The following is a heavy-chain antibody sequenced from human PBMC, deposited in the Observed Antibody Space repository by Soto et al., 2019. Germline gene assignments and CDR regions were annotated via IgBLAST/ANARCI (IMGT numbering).Heavy chain of an antibody. D-gene: IGHD2-2*01. CDR3: ARGDIVVVPAAIEGGYNWFDP. J-gene: IGHJ5*02. Sequence: SVKVSCKASGGTFSSYAISWVRQAPGQGLEWMGGIIPIFGTANYAQKFQGRVTITADESTSTAYMELSSLRSEDTAVYYCARGDIVVVPAAIEGGYNWFDPWGQGTLVTVSS. CDR1: GGTFSSYA. V-gene: IGHV1-69*13. CDR2: IIPIFGTA.